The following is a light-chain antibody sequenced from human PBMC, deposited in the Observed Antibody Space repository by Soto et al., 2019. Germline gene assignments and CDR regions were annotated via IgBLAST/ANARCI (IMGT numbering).Light chain of an antibody. Sequence: QSALTQPASVSGSPGQSITISCTGTSSDVGGYNYVSWYQQHPVKAPKLMIYDVTNRPSGVSDRFSGSKSGNTASLTISGLQAEDEADYYCSPYTSSSPPYVFGTGTKLTVL. CDR2: DVT. V-gene: IGLV2-14*01. CDR1: SSDVGGYNY. J-gene: IGLJ1*01. CDR3: SPYTSSSPPYV.